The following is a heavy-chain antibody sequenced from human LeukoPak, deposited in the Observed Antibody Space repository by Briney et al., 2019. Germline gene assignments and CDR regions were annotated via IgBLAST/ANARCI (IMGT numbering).Heavy chain of an antibody. V-gene: IGHV1-46*01. Sequence: GASVKVSCKASGYTFTSYYMHWVRQAPGQGLEWMGIINPSGGSTSYAQKFQGRVTMTRDTSTSTVYMELSSLRSEDTAVYYCASLIVVVPAATRNAAAAHFDYWGQGTLVTVSS. CDR2: INPSGGST. D-gene: IGHD2-2*01. J-gene: IGHJ4*02. CDR1: GYTFTSYY. CDR3: ASLIVVVPAATRNAAAAHFDY.